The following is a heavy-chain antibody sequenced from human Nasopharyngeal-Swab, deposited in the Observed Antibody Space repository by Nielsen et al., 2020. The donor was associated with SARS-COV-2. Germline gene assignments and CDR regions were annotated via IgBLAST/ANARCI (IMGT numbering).Heavy chain of an antibody. Sequence: ASVKVSCKASGYTFTSYAMNWVRQAPGQGLEWMGWINTNTGNPTYAQGFTGRFVFSLDTSVSTAYLQISSLKAEDTAVYYCVRARGQSHNYYYYGMDVWGQGTTVTVSS. CDR1: GYTFTSYA. J-gene: IGHJ6*02. V-gene: IGHV7-4-1*02. CDR3: VRARGQSHNYYYYGMDV. CDR2: INTNTGNP.